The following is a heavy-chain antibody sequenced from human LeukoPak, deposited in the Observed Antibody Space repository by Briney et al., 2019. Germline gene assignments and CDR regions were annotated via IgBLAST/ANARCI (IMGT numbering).Heavy chain of an antibody. D-gene: IGHD3-3*01. V-gene: IGHV4-30-4*08. CDR3: ARVPKDFWSGFDY. CDR1: GGSISSGSYY. J-gene: IGHJ4*02. Sequence: SETLSLTCTVSGGSISSGSYYWSWIRQPPGKGLEWIGYIYYSGSTYYNPSLKSRVTISVDTSKNQFSLKLSSVTAADTAVYYCARVPKDFWSGFDYWGQGTLVTVSS. CDR2: IYYSGST.